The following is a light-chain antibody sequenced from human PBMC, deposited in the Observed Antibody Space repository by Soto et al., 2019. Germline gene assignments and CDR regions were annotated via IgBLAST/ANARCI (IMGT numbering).Light chain of an antibody. Sequence: QLVLTQPASLSASPGASASLTCTLRSGINVGPYKIYWYQQKPGSPPQYLLNYKSDSDKQQGSGVPSRFSGSKDASANAGILLISGLQSEDEADYYCVIWHSNAVVFGGGTKLTVL. V-gene: IGLV5-45*01. CDR1: SGINVGPYK. CDR3: VIWHSNAVV. J-gene: IGLJ2*01. CDR2: YKSDSDK.